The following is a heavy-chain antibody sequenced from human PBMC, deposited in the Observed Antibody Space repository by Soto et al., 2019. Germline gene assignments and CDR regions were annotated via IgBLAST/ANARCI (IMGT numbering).Heavy chain of an antibody. CDR1: GCTFSSYA. V-gene: IGHV1-69*01. CDR2: IIPIFGTA. Sequence: QVQLVQSGAEVKKPGSSVTVSCKASGCTFSSYAISWVRQAPGQGLEWMGGIIPIFGTANYGQKFQGRVTITADESTSTSYMELSSLRSEDTAVYYCARDGDTAMRTHGPFDSWGQGNLVTVSS. D-gene: IGHD5-18*01. J-gene: IGHJ4*02. CDR3: ARDGDTAMRTHGPFDS.